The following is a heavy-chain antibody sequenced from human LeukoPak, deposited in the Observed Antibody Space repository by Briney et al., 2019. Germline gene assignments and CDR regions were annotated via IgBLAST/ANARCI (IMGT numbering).Heavy chain of an antibody. Sequence: SETLSLTCAVYGGSFSGYYWSWIRQPPGKGLEWIGEINHSGSTNYNPSLKSRVTISVDTSKHQFSLKLSSVTAADTAVYYCASRVKVAGINYFDYWGQGTLVTVSS. CDR3: ASRVKVAGINYFDY. J-gene: IGHJ4*02. D-gene: IGHD6-19*01. CDR1: GGSFSGYY. CDR2: INHSGST. V-gene: IGHV4-34*01.